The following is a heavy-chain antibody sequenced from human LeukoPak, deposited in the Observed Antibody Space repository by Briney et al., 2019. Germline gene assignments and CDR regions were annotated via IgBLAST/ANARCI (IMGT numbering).Heavy chain of an antibody. CDR1: GGSIGTSHYY. Sequence: SETLSLTCTVSGGSIGTSHYYWGWLRQPPGKGLEWIGSIYFSGSTNYNPSLKSRVSISVDTSKNQFSLRLSSVTAADTAVYYCARHETPYYFDYWGQGTLVTVSS. CDR3: ARHETPYYFDY. V-gene: IGHV4-39*01. J-gene: IGHJ4*02. CDR2: IYFSGST.